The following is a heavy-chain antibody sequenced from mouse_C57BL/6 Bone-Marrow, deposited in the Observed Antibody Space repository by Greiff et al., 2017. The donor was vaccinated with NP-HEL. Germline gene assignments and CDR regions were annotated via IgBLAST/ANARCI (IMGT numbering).Heavy chain of an antibody. CDR3: ARSSYYDYADDPFYAMDY. J-gene: IGHJ4*01. Sequence: EVKVVESGGGLVQPGGSLSLSCAASGFTFTDYYMSWVRQPPGKALEWLGFIRNKANGYTTAYSASVKGRFTISRDNSQSILYLQMNALRAEDSATYYCARSSYYDYADDPFYAMDYWGQGTSVTVSS. CDR2: IRNKANGYTT. V-gene: IGHV7-3*01. CDR1: GFTFTDYY. D-gene: IGHD2-4*01.